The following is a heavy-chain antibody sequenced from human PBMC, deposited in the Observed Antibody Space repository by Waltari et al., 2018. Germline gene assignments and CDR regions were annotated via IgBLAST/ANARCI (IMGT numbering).Heavy chain of an antibody. CDR1: GGSISNYY. D-gene: IGHD1-26*01. J-gene: IGHJ4*02. CDR3: ARGWEPGRGYFDF. V-gene: IGHV4-4*07. CDR2: IYSSGST. Sequence: QVQLQESGPGLVKPSETLSLTCAVPGGSISNYYWSWLRQPAGKGLEWIGRIYSSGSTNVNSSLKSRVTMSVDTSKNQFSLKLTSVTAADTAVYFCARGWEPGRGYFDFWGQGILVTVSS.